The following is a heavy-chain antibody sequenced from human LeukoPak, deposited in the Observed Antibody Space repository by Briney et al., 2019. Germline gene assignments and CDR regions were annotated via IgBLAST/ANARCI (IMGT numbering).Heavy chain of an antibody. CDR1: GGSFSGHY. CDR2: INLSGST. Sequence: PSETLSLTCAVYGGSFSGHYWSWIRQPPGKGLEWIGEINLSGSTNYNPSLKSRVTISVDTSKNQFSLKLSSVTAADTAVYYCARGRRFLLYSSWFDPWGQGTLVTVSS. V-gene: IGHV4-34*01. J-gene: IGHJ5*02. CDR3: ARGRRFLLYSSWFDP. D-gene: IGHD6-13*01.